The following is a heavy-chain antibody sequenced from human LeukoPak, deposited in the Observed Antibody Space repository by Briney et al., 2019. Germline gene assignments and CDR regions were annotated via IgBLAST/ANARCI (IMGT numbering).Heavy chain of an antibody. CDR2: VNGHGSST. V-gene: IGHV3-74*03. CDR3: ARPRPGDLYSFYI. J-gene: IGHJ3*02. CDR1: GFTLPSYW. Sequence: GGSLRLSCAASGFTLPSYWMHWVRQAPGKGLVWVSRVNGHGSSTTYADSVKSRYTISTDNAKNTLYLQMNSRRAEGTAVYYCARPRPGDLYSFYIWGEGTMVTVSS. D-gene: IGHD4-17*01.